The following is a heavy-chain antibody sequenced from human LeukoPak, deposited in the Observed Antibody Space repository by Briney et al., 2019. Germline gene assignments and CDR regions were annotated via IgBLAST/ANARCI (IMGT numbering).Heavy chain of an antibody. J-gene: IGHJ4*02. V-gene: IGHV3-72*01. CDR2: IRNKANSYTT. Sequence: GGSLRLSCAASGFTFSDHYMDWVRQAPGKGLEWVGRIRNKANSYTTEYAASVKGRFTISRDDSKNSLYLQMNSLKTEDTAVYYCTTGESMVGSTIHIRWADWGQGTLVTVSS. CDR1: GFTFSDHY. CDR3: TTGESMVGSTIHIRWAD. D-gene: IGHD1-26*01.